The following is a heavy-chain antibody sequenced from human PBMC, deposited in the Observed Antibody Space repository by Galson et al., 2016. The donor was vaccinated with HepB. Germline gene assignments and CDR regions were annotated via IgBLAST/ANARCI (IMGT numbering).Heavy chain of an antibody. CDR1: GDSVSSNNVA. CDR3: AREISVWGFDQ. V-gene: IGHV6-1*01. CDR2: TYYRSKWYN. Sequence: CAISGDSVSSNNVAWHWIRQSPSRGLECLGRTYYRSKWYNESEVSVKSRITVIPDTSKNQFSLQLKSVTPEDTAVYYCAREISVWGFDQWGQGTLVTVSS. J-gene: IGHJ4*02. D-gene: IGHD5/OR15-5a*01.